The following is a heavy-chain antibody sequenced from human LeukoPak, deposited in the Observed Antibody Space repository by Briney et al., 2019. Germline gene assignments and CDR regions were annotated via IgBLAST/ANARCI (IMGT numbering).Heavy chain of an antibody. V-gene: IGHV3-53*01. CDR1: GFTVSSNY. CDR3: AREFVPSYSSGWYDY. CDR2: IYSGGST. Sequence: PGGSLRLSCAASGFTVSSNYMGWVRQAPGKGLEWVSVIYSGGSTYYADSVKGRFTISRDNSKNTLYLQMNSLRAEDTAVYYCAREFVPSYSSGWYDYWGQGTLVTVSS. D-gene: IGHD6-19*01. J-gene: IGHJ4*02.